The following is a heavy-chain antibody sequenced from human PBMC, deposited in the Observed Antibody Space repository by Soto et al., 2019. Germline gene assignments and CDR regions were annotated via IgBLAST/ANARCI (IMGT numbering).Heavy chain of an antibody. J-gene: IGHJ4*02. V-gene: IGHV3-48*02. Sequence: EVQLVESGGGLVQPGGSLRLSCAASGFTFSDYTMNWVRQAPGKGLEWVSYISSSSATIYYADSVKGRFTISRDNAKNSLYLQIDSLRDEDTAVYYCARGSLLWPFDYWGQGTLVTVSS. CDR2: ISSSSATI. D-gene: IGHD2-21*01. CDR3: ARGSLLWPFDY. CDR1: GFTFSDYT.